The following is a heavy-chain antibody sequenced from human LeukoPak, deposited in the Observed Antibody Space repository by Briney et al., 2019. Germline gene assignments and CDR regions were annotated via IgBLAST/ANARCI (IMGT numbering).Heavy chain of an antibody. J-gene: IGHJ4*02. CDR2: ITNDGSST. CDR1: GLTFSSHW. Sequence: GGSLRLSCATSGLTFSSHWMHWVRQAPGKGLVWVSRITNDGSSTTYADSVKGRFTISRDNAKNMLYLQVNSLRAEDTAVYHCATQQGGNPAYWGQGTLVTVSS. V-gene: IGHV3-74*01. CDR3: ATQQGGNPAY. D-gene: IGHD1-14*01.